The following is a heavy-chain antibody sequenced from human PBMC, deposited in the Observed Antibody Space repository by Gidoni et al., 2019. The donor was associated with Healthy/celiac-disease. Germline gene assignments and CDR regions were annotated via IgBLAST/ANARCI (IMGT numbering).Heavy chain of an antibody. Sequence: QVQLQESGPGLVKPSQTLSLTCTVSGGSISRGGYYLSWIRQHPGKGLEWIGYIYYSGSTYYNPSLKSLVTISVDTSKNQFSLKLSSVTAADTAVYYCARIDVSEGGSYPFDYWGQGTLVTVSS. V-gene: IGHV4-31*01. D-gene: IGHD1-26*01. CDR1: GGSISRGGYY. J-gene: IGHJ4*02. CDR3: ARIDVSEGGSYPFDY. CDR2: IYYSGST.